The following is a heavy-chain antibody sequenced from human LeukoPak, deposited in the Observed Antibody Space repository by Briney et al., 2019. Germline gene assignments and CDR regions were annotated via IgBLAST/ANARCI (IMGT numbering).Heavy chain of an antibody. CDR1: GFTFSSYG. CDR2: ISYDGSNK. CDR3: ARAGLVMITFGGVFNY. Sequence: GGSLRLSCAASGFTFSSYGMHWVRQAPGKGLEWVAVISYDGSNKYYADSVKGRFTIPRDNSKNTLYLQTNSLRAEDTAVYYCARAGLVMITFGGVFNYWGQGTLVTVSS. D-gene: IGHD3-16*01. V-gene: IGHV3-30-3*01. J-gene: IGHJ4*02.